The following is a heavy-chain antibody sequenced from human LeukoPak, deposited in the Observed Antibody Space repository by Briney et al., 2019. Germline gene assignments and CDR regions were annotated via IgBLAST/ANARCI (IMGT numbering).Heavy chain of an antibody. V-gene: IGHV3-23*01. CDR2: ISGSGFST. Sequence: GGSLRLSCAASGSIFSSYAMSWVRQAPGKGLEWVSAISGSGFSTYYADSVKGRFTISKDNSKNTPYLQMNSLRVEDTAVYYCAMVSGPFDYWGQGTLVTVSS. J-gene: IGHJ4*02. CDR1: GSIFSSYA. CDR3: AMVSGPFDY. D-gene: IGHD2-21*02.